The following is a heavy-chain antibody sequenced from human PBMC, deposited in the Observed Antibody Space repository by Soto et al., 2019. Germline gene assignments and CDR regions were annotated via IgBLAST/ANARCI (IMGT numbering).Heavy chain of an antibody. D-gene: IGHD2-15*01. J-gene: IGHJ4*02. CDR3: AMGAPGRGRMNY. V-gene: IGHV3-23*01. CDR1: GFTFSSYA. CDR2: ISTTGGTT. Sequence: GGSLRLSCAASGFTFSSYAMSWVRQAPGKGLEWVSIISTTGGTTYYADSVKGRFTISRDNSENTLYLQMNGLRAEDTAVYYYAMGAPGRGRMNYWGQGTLVPVSS.